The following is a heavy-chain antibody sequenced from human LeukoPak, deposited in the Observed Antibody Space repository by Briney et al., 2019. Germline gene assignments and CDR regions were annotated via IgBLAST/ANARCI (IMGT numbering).Heavy chain of an antibody. J-gene: IGHJ6*03. V-gene: IGHV3-7*01. CDR3: ARDPLTLYDYYMDD. CDR2: IKQDGSEK. Sequence: PGGSLRLSCAASGFTFSSYWMSWVRQAPGKGLEWVANIKQDGSEKYYGDSVKGRFTISRDNAKNSLYLQVNSLRAEDTAVYYCARDPLTLYDYYMDDWGKGTTVTVSS. D-gene: IGHD3-9*01. CDR1: GFTFSSYW.